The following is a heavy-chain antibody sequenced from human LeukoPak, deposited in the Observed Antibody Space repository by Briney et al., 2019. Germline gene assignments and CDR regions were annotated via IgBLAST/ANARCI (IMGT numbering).Heavy chain of an antibody. Sequence: GGSLRLSCAASGFTFSSYWMHWVRQAPGKGLMWVSRINKHGSITNYADSVKGRFTISRDNAKNTLYLQMNSLRAEDTAVYYCARVRATFSPHFDNWGQGTLLTVSS. J-gene: IGHJ4*02. CDR2: INKHGSIT. V-gene: IGHV3-74*01. D-gene: IGHD5-12*01. CDR1: GFTFSSYW. CDR3: ARVRATFSPHFDN.